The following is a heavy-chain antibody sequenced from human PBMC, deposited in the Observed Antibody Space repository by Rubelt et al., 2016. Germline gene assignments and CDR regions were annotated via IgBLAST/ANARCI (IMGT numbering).Heavy chain of an antibody. CDR1: GFTFGEYP. J-gene: IGHJ4*02. Sequence: EVQLVESGGGLVQPGRSLRLSCTASGFTFGEYPMSWVRQAPGKGLEWVSVLYSGGSTYYADSVKGRFTISRDNSKNTLNLQMDSLGAEDTAVYYCARSGGYYSPDYWGQGTRVTVSS. CDR3: ARSGGYYSPDY. CDR2: LYSGGST. V-gene: IGHV3-53*01. D-gene: IGHD1-26*01.